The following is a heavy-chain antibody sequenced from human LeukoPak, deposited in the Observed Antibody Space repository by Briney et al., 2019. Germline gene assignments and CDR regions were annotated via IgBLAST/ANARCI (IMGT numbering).Heavy chain of an antibody. V-gene: IGHV4-39*01. CDR1: GDSVTSDNFY. J-gene: IGHJ4*02. Sequence: SETLSLTCNVSGDSVTSDNFYWAWIRQPPGKGPEWIGTVYRSGSAYHNPSLKSRLTISIDTSENQFSLKLTSVTAADTALYFCARAPHTSPTDYYFDFWGPGTLVTVSS. D-gene: IGHD1-14*01. CDR3: ARAPHTSPTDYYFDF. CDR2: VYRSGSA.